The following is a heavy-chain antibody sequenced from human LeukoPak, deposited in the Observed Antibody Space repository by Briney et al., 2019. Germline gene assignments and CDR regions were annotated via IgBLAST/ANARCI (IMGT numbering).Heavy chain of an antibody. D-gene: IGHD1-26*01. J-gene: IGHJ3*02. Sequence: GGSLRLSCATSGFTFSSSWMGWLRQAPGKGLEWLAHIKPDESRIFYADSVKGRFALSRDNAKNSVHLQMNSLRAEDTAVYFCARLILWETSNAFDIWGQGTMVTVSS. CDR2: IKPDESRI. CDR1: GFTFSSSW. CDR3: ARLILWETSNAFDI. V-gene: IGHV3-7*03.